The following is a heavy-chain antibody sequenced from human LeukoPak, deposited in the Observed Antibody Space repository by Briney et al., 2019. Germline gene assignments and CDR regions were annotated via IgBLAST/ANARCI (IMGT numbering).Heavy chain of an antibody. CDR1: GYSLTNYF. J-gene: IGHJ4*02. CDR3: AREPPSTGYYGY. Sequence: ASVKISCKASGYSLTNYFMHWVRQAPGQGLEWMGVLNLSGDGASYTQKFQGRVTMTRDMSTSTVFMELSSLRSEDTAVYFCAREPPSTGYYGYWGQGTLVTVSS. D-gene: IGHD1-1*01. V-gene: IGHV1-46*01. CDR2: LNLSGDGA.